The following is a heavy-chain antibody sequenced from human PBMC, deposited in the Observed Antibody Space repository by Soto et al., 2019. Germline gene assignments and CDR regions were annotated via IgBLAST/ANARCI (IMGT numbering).Heavy chain of an antibody. J-gene: IGHJ6*03. CDR3: VREYCSGGGCYDYMDV. CDR2: IGTAGDT. V-gene: IGHV3-13*01. Sequence: GGSLRLSCAASGFALSSYDMHWVRQVPGKGLEWVSVIGTAGDTLYPDSVKGRFTISRENTKNSLYLQMNNLRAGDSAVYYCVREYCSGGGCYDYMDVWGKGTTVTVSS. CDR1: GFALSSYD. D-gene: IGHD2-15*01.